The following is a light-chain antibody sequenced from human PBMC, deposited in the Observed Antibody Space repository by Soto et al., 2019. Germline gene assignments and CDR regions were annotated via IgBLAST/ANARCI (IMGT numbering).Light chain of an antibody. CDR1: QSVSSSY. CDR3: QQYGSSPWT. CDR2: GAS. J-gene: IGKJ1*01. Sequence: EIVLTQSPGTLSLSPGERATLSCRASQSVSSSYLVWYQQQPGQASTLLIYGASTRATGIPDRFSGSGSGTDFTLTISRLEPEDFAVYYCQQYGSSPWTFGQGTKVEI. V-gene: IGKV3-20*01.